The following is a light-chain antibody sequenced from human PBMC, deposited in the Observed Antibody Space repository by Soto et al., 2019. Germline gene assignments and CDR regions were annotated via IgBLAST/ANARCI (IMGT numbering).Light chain of an antibody. CDR3: QQYGSSLFT. V-gene: IGKV3-20*01. Sequence: EIVLTQSPGTLSLTPGERATLSCRASQSVSSKYLAWYQQKPGQAPRVLIYGTSIRASGVPERFSGGGSGTDFTLTITRLEPEDFAVYYCQQYGSSLFTFGPGTKVDFK. CDR2: GTS. J-gene: IGKJ3*01. CDR1: QSVSSKY.